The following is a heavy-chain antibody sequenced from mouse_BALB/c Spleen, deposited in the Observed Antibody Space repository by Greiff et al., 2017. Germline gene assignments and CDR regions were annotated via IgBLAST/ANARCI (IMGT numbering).Heavy chain of an antibody. Sequence: EVMLVESGGGLVKPGGSLKLSCAASGFTFSDYYMYWVRQTPEKRLEWVATISDGGSYTYYPDSVKGRFTISRDNAKNNLYLQMSSLKSEDTAMYYCARDELGYYAMDYWGQGTSVTVSS. CDR3: ARDELGYYAMDY. J-gene: IGHJ4*01. V-gene: IGHV5-4*02. D-gene: IGHD4-1*01. CDR2: ISDGGSYT. CDR1: GFTFSDYY.